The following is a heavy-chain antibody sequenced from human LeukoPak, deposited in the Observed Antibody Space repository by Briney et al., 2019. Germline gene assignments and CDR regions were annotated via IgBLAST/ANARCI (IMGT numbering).Heavy chain of an antibody. J-gene: IGHJ4*02. V-gene: IGHV3-7*01. CDR1: GFTFSGFW. CDR3: ARERETYNDY. CDR2: IKRDGSER. Sequence: PGGSLRLSCAVSGFTFSGFWMTWVRQAPGKGLEWVANIKRDGSERYYVDSVRGRFTISRDNAKNSLYLQMNSLRAEDTAVYFCARERETYNDYWGQGTLVTVSS. D-gene: IGHD1-1*01.